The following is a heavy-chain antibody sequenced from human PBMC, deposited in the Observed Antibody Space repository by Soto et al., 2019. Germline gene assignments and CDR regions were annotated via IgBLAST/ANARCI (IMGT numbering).Heavy chain of an antibody. V-gene: IGHV1-69*13. Sequence: SVKVSCKASGGTFSSYAISWVRQAPGQGLEWMGGIIPIFGTANYAQKFQGRVTITADESTSTAYMELSSLRSGDTAVYYCATDRGITGTTDYWGQGTLVTVSS. CDR1: GGTFSSYA. CDR2: IIPIFGTA. D-gene: IGHD1-7*01. CDR3: ATDRGITGTTDY. J-gene: IGHJ4*02.